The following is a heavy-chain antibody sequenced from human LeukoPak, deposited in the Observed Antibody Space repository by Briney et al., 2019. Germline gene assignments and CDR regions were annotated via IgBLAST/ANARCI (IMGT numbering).Heavy chain of an antibody. CDR1: GYSFASSW. CDR2: IFPDDSNT. Sequence: GESLKISCTASGYSFASSWISWVRQMPGKGLEWMGIIFPDDSNTGYNPSFQGQVTMSADKSVSTAYLQWGSLKASDTAIYYCARQTRRTAMEDRRIAYWGQGTLVIVSS. V-gene: IGHV5-51*01. D-gene: IGHD2-2*01. J-gene: IGHJ4*02. CDR3: ARQTRRTAMEDRRIAY.